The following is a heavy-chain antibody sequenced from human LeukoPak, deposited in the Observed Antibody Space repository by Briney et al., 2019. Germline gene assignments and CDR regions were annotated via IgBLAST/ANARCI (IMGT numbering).Heavy chain of an antibody. Sequence: GGTLRLSCAASGFTFSTYWMSWVRQAPGKGLERVANINEDGSVTYYMDSVKGRFTISRDNAKNSLYLQMNSLRAEDTAVYYCARERPRGRSAFEYWGQGTLVTVSS. CDR1: GFTFSTYW. J-gene: IGHJ4*02. V-gene: IGHV3-7*05. CDR2: INEDGSVT. CDR3: ARERPRGRSAFEY. D-gene: IGHD3-10*01.